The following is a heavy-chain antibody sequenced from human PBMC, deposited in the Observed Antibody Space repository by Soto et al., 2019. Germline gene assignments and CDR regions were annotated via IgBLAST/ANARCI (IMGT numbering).Heavy chain of an antibody. D-gene: IGHD2-15*01. Sequence: GESLKISCKGSGYSFTSYWISWVRQMPGKGLVWMGRIDPSDSYTNYSPSFQGHVTISADKSISTAYLQWSSLKASDTAMYYCAGQGTVVVVADNKWFDPWGQGSLVTV. CDR3: AGQGTVVVVADNKWFDP. J-gene: IGHJ5*02. CDR1: GYSFTSYW. CDR2: IDPSDSYT. V-gene: IGHV5-10-1*01.